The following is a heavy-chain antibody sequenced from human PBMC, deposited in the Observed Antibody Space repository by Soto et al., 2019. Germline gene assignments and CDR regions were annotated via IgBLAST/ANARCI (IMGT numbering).Heavy chain of an antibody. CDR3: AKLTGSGGK. CDR2: TYYRSKWSN. J-gene: IGHJ4*02. D-gene: IGHD3-9*01. V-gene: IGHV6-1*01. Sequence: PSQTLSLTCAISGDSVSSNSATWDWIRQSPSRGLEWLGRTYYRSKWSNDYAVSVESRITITPDTSKNQFSLQLSSVTPEDTAVYYCAKLTGSGGKWGQGTLVTVSS. CDR1: GDSVSSNSAT.